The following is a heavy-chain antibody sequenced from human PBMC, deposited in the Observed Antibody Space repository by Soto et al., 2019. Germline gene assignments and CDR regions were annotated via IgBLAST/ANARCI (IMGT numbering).Heavy chain of an antibody. CDR1: GSNFDNYV. Sequence: PGGSLRLSCQASGSNFDNYVMHWVRQAPGKGLEWVAVITYDGSFQYYADSVKGRFTISRDNCKNTLFLHLNTLKPEDTAVYHCAKDRVGGTFYTPLGFWGQGTLVTVSS. V-gene: IGHV3-30*18. CDR2: ITYDGSFQ. CDR3: AKDRVGGTFYTPLGF. D-gene: IGHD1-7*01. J-gene: IGHJ4*02.